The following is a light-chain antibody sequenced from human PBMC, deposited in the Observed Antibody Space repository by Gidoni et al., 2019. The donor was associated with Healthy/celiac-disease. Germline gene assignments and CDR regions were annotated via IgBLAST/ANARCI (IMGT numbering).Light chain of an antibody. CDR3: QQRSNWLT. J-gene: IGKJ4*01. CDR1: QSVSSY. Sequence: EIVLTQSPATLSLSPGERATLSCRASQSVSSYLAWYQQKPGQDPRLLIYDASNRATGIPARFRGSASGTDFTLPISSLDPEDFAVYYCQQRSNWLTFGGGTKVEIK. CDR2: DAS. V-gene: IGKV3-11*01.